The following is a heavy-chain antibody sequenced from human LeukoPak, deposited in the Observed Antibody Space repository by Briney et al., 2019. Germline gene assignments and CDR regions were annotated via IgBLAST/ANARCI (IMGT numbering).Heavy chain of an antibody. V-gene: IGHV1-2*02. CDR2: INPNSGGT. CDR1: GYTFTGYY. D-gene: IGHD2-15*01. Sequence: ASVKVSCKASGYTFTGYYMHWVRQAPGQGLEWMGWINPNSGGTNYAQKFQGRVTMTRDTSISTAYMELSRLRSDDTAVYYCARDYPYCSGGSCFHSTYYYYYMDVWGKGTTVTVSS. J-gene: IGHJ6*03. CDR3: ARDYPYCSGGSCFHSTYYYYYMDV.